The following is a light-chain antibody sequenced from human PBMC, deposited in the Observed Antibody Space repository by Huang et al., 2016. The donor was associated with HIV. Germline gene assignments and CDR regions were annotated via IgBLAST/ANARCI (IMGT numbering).Light chain of an antibody. Sequence: DIQMTQSPSSLSASVGVRVTITCRASQSISSYLNWDQQKPGKAPKLLIYAASSLQSGVPSRFSGSGSGTDFTLTISSLQPEDFATYYCQQSYSTLTFGGGTKVEIK. CDR2: AAS. V-gene: IGKV1-39*01. CDR3: QQSYSTLT. J-gene: IGKJ4*01. CDR1: QSISSY.